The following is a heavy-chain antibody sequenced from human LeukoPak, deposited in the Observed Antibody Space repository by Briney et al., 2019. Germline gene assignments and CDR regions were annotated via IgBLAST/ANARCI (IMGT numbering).Heavy chain of an antibody. CDR2: INHSGST. D-gene: IGHD6-6*01. Sequence: SETLSLTCAVYGGSFSGYYWSWIRQPPGKGLEWIGEINHSGSTNYNPSLKSRVTISVDTSKNQFSLKLSSVTAADTAVYYCARNLGFGSSSKVPWGQGTLVTVSS. V-gene: IGHV4-34*01. CDR3: ARNLGFGSSSKVP. J-gene: IGHJ5*02. CDR1: GGSFSGYY.